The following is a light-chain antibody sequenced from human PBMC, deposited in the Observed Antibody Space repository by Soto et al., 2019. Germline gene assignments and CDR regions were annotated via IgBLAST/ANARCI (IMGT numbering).Light chain of an antibody. CDR1: SSDVGGYNY. CDR2: EVS. CDR3: SSYTSSSTLV. Sequence: QSALTQPASVSGSPGQSITISCTGSSSDVGGYNYVSWYQQHPGKAPRLMISEVSNRPSRVSNRFSGSKSGNTASLTISGLQAEDEADHYCSSYTSSSTLVFGTGTKVTVL. V-gene: IGLV2-14*01. J-gene: IGLJ1*01.